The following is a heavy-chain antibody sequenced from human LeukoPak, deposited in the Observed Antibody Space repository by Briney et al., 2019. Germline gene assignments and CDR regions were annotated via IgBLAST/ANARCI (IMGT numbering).Heavy chain of an antibody. Sequence: PSETLSLTCAVYGGSFSGYYWSWIRQPPGKGLEWIGEINHSGSTNYNPSLKSRVSMSVDTSKNQFSLKLSSVTAADTAVYYCARDAVTTVTQNPLFDYWGQGTLVTVSS. J-gene: IGHJ4*02. CDR1: GGSFSGYY. V-gene: IGHV4-34*01. CDR2: INHSGST. CDR3: ARDAVTTVTQNPLFDY. D-gene: IGHD4-17*01.